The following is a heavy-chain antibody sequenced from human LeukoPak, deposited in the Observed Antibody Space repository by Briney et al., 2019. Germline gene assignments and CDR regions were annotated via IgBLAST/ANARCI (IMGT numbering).Heavy chain of an antibody. Sequence: GRSLRLSCAASGFTFSTYGMHWVRQAPGKGLEWVAVMSYDGSNKYYADSVKGRFTISRDNSKNTLYVQMNSLRAEDTAVYYCAKDRDGYCSGGSCYYDAFDIWGQGTMVTVSS. V-gene: IGHV3-30*18. CDR1: GFTFSTYG. CDR2: MSYDGSNK. CDR3: AKDRDGYCSGGSCYYDAFDI. D-gene: IGHD2-15*01. J-gene: IGHJ3*02.